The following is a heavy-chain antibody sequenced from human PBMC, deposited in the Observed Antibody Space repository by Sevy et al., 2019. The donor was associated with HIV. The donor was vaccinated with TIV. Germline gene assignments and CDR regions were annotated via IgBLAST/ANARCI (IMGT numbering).Heavy chain of an antibody. CDR2: ISSESAYI. D-gene: IGHD1-26*01. CDR3: ARFETGSYTNDFEY. Sequence: GSLRLSCAASGFTFSNYSMNWVRQAPGKGLEWVSSISSESAYIFYADSVKGRFTISRDNAKNSLYLQMNSLRAEDTAVYYCARFETGSYTNDFEYWGRGTLVTVSS. V-gene: IGHV3-21*01. J-gene: IGHJ4*02. CDR1: GFTFSNYS.